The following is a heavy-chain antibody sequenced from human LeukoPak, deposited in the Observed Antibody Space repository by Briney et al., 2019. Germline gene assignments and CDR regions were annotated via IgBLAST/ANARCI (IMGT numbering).Heavy chain of an antibody. CDR3: ARGRDGSQSPIDD. CDR1: GFSFSNHG. Sequence: PGGSLRLSCAASGFSFSNHGMHWVRQAPGKRLEWVAVVWDDGNNKRYANSVNGRFTISRDNSENTLYLQMNGLTAEDTAMYYCARGRDGSQSPIDDWGQGTLVTVSS. J-gene: IGHJ4*02. D-gene: IGHD5-24*01. V-gene: IGHV3-33*01. CDR2: VWDDGNNK.